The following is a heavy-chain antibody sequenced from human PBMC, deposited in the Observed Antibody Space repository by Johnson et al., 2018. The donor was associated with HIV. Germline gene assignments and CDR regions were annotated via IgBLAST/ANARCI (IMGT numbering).Heavy chain of an antibody. D-gene: IGHD1-26*01. CDR3: ARSIVGAIVDAFDM. CDR2: IYSGGNT. Sequence: MLLVESGGGLVQPGGSLRLSCAASGFTVSSNYMNWVRQAPGKGLEWVSVIYSGGNTYYADSVKGRFTISRDNAKNSLYLQMNSLRAEDTAVYYCARSIVGAIVDAFDMWGQATMVTVSS. CDR1: GFTVSSNY. V-gene: IGHV3-66*01. J-gene: IGHJ3*02.